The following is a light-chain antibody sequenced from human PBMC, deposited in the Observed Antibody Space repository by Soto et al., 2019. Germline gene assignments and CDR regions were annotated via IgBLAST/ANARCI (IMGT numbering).Light chain of an antibody. Sequence: EIVLTQSPATLSLSPGESATLSCRASQPVRNDYLAWYQQKPGQAPRVLISGASTRVTGIPYRFSGSGSGADFTLTISRLEPEDFAVYYCQQYGTLPWTFGQGTKVEIK. J-gene: IGKJ1*01. CDR3: QQYGTLPWT. V-gene: IGKV3-20*01. CDR1: QPVRNDY. CDR2: GAS.